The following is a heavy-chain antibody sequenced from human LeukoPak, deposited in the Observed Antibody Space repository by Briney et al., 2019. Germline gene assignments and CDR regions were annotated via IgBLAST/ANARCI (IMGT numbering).Heavy chain of an antibody. CDR3: ARLTGDAFDI. CDR2: IYYSGST. V-gene: IGHV4-59*01. Sequence: PSETLSLTCTVSGGSISSYHWSWIRQPPGKGLEWIGYIYYSGSTNYNPSLKSRDTISVDTSKNQFSLKLSSVTAADTAVYYCARLTGDAFDIWGQGTMVTVSS. J-gene: IGHJ3*02. CDR1: GGSISSYH. D-gene: IGHD3-9*01.